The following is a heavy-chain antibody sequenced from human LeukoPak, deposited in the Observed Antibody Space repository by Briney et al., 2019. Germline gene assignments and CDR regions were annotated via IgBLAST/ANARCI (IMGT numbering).Heavy chain of an antibody. CDR3: ARGSNSGYDYPFDY. J-gene: IGHJ4*02. CDR2: TYYRSKWYN. D-gene: IGHD5-12*01. CDR1: GDSFSSNSAA. Sequence: SQTLSLTCDISGDSFSSNSAAWNWLRQSPSRGLEWLGRTYYRSKWYNDYAVSVKSRITINPDTSKNQFSLQLNSVTPEDTAVYYCARGSNSGYDYPFDYWGQGTLVTVSS. V-gene: IGHV6-1*01.